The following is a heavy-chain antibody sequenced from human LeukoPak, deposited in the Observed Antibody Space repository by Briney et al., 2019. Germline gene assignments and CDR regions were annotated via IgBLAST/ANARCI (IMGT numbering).Heavy chain of an antibody. CDR2: INPSGGST. CDR1: GYTFTSYY. Sequence: ASVKVSCKASGYTFTSYYMHWVRQAPGQGLEWMGIINPSGGSTSYAQKFQGRVTMTRDMSTSTVCMELSSLRSEDTAVYYCARARYSDGYYFDYWGQGTLVTVSS. D-gene: IGHD6-25*01. J-gene: IGHJ4*02. CDR3: ARARYSDGYYFDY. V-gene: IGHV1-46*01.